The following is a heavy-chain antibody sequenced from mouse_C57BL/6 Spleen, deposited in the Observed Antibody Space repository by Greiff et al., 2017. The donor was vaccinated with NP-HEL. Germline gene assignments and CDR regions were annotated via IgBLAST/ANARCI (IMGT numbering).Heavy chain of an antibody. J-gene: IGHJ2*01. D-gene: IGHD4-1*01. CDR1: GFTFSNYW. CDR2: IRLKSDNYAT. CDR3: TGTGTEGYYFDY. Sequence: EVKVEESGGGLVQPGGSMKLSCVASGFTFSNYWMNWVRQSPEKGLEWVAQIRLKSDNYATHYAESVKGRFTISRDDSKSSVYLQMNNLRAEDTGIYYCTGTGTEGYYFDYWGQGTTLTVSS. V-gene: IGHV6-3*01.